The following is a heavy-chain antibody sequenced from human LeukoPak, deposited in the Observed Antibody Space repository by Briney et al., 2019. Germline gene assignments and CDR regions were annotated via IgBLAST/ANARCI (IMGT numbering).Heavy chain of an antibody. CDR2: IYHSGST. CDR1: GGSISSYY. J-gene: IGHJ4*02. D-gene: IGHD5-24*01. Sequence: SETLSLTCTVSGGSISSYYWSWIRQPPGKGLEWIGYIYHSGSTYYNPSLKSRVTISVDRSKNQFSLKLSSVTAADTAVYYCARGRGARLQFPYFDYWGQGTLVTVSS. V-gene: IGHV4-59*12. CDR3: ARGRGARLQFPYFDY.